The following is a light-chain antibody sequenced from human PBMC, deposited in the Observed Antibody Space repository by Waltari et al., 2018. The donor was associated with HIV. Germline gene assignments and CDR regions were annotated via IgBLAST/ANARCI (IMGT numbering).Light chain of an antibody. CDR2: GAP. Sequence: EIVLTQSPGTLYLSPGERATLSCRASQSVTSTYFAWYQQKPGQAPRLLIYGAPSRATGIPDRFSGTGSGTDFTLTISRLEPEEFALYYCQQYGSLQWTFGQGTKVEIK. J-gene: IGKJ1*01. CDR1: QSVTSTY. V-gene: IGKV3-20*01. CDR3: QQYGSLQWT.